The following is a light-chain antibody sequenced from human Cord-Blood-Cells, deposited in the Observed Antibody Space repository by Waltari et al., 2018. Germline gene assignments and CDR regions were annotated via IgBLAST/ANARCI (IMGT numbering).Light chain of an antibody. CDR1: QSISSW. V-gene: IGKV1-5*03. CDR2: KAS. Sequence: DIEITQPPSTPSASVGDRVTITCRASQSISSWLAWYQQKPGKAPKLLIYKASSLESGVPSRFSGSGSGTEFTLTISSLQPDDFATYYCQQYNSYLYTFGQGTKLEIK. J-gene: IGKJ2*01. CDR3: QQYNSYLYT.